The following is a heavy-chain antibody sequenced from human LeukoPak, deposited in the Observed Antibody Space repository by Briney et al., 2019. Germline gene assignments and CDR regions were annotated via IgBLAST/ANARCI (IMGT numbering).Heavy chain of an antibody. D-gene: IGHD3-16*01. CDR2: INSNSGGT. J-gene: IGHJ4*02. V-gene: IGHV1-2*02. Sequence: ASVKVSCKASGYTFTDYYMHWVRQAPGHGLEWMGWINSNSGGTNYAQKFQGRVTMTRETSISTAYMELSSLRSDDTAVYYCARVLVPAGGGVVDYWGQGTLVTVSS. CDR3: ARVLVPAGGGVVDY. CDR1: GYTFTDYY.